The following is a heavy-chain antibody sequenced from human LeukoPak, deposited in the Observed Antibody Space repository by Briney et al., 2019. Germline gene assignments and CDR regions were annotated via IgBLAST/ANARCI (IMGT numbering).Heavy chain of an antibody. V-gene: IGHV3-15*01. CDR1: GFTFSNAW. CDR2: IKSKTDGGTT. CDR3: ITERYYYDSSVGY. Sequence: GGSLRLFCAASGFTFSNAWMSWVRQAPGKGLGWVGRIKSKTDGGTTDYAAPAKGRFTISRDDSKNTLYLQMNSLKTEDTAVYYCITERYYYDSSVGYWGQGTLVTVSS. D-gene: IGHD3-22*01. J-gene: IGHJ4*02.